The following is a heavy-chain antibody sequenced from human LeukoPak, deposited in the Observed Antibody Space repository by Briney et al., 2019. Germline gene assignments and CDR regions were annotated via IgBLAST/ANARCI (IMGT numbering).Heavy chain of an antibody. J-gene: IGHJ4*02. Sequence: GGSLRLSCAASGFTVSSNYMSWVRQAPGKGLEWVSTIYSGGSTYYADSVKGRFTISRDNSKTTLYLQMNSLRVEDTAVYYCAKGSSTSGCPDYWGQGTLVTDSS. D-gene: IGHD6-19*01. CDR3: AKGSSTSGCPDY. CDR2: IYSGGST. V-gene: IGHV3-66*02. CDR1: GFTVSSNY.